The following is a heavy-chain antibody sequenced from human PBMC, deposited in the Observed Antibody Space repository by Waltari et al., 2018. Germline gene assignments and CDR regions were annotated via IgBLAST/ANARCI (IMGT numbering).Heavy chain of an antibody. J-gene: IGHJ4*02. V-gene: IGHV1-8*01. CDR1: GYNFTRYD. CDR2: SNPNIGNT. D-gene: IGHD2-21*02. CDR3: ARPKGGNSPFDFDY. Sequence: QVQLVQSGAEVKKPGASVKVSCKASGYNFTRYDINWVRQATGQGLEWMGWSNPNIGNTGYAQKFQGRVTMTRNTSISTAYMELSSLRSEDTAVYYCARPKGGNSPFDFDYWGQGTLVTVSS.